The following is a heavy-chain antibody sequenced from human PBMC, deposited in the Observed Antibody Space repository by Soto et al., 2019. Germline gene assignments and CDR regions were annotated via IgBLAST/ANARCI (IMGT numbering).Heavy chain of an antibody. J-gene: IGHJ3*01. Sequence: ESVGGVVQPGRSLRLSCAASGFTFSSDGMHWVRQAPGKGLEWVAVISYDGSYQYYVDSVKGRFTISRDNSKNTLYLQMNSLRAEDTAVYYCAKDEISKTIRGDAFNFWGQGTMVTVSS. CDR3: AKDEISKTIRGDAFNF. D-gene: IGHD1-7*01. V-gene: IGHV3-30*18. CDR1: GFTFSSDG. CDR2: ISYDGSYQ.